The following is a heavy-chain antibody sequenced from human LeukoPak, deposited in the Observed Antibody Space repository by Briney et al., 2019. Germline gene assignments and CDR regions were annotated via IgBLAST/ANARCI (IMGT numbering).Heavy chain of an antibody. Sequence: GGSLRLSCAASGFTFSSYGMHWVRQAPGKGLEWVAFIRYDGSNKYYADSVEGRFTISRDNSKNTLYLQMNSLRAEDTAVYYCAKDGASMVRGVVIHFDYWGQGTLVTVSS. V-gene: IGHV3-30*02. CDR1: GFTFSSYG. CDR2: IRYDGSNK. D-gene: IGHD3-10*01. J-gene: IGHJ4*02. CDR3: AKDGASMVRGVVIHFDY.